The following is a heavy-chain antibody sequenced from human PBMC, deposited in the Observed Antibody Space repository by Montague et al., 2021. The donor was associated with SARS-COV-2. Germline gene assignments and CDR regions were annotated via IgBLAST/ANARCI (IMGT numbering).Heavy chain of an antibody. V-gene: IGHV6-1*01. J-gene: IGHJ6*02. CDR2: TYYRSKWYN. CDR3: ARGIWFGELLTGYYYGMDV. Sequence: CAISGDSVSSNSAAWNWIRQSPSRGLEWPGRTYYRSKWYNDYAVSVESRITINPDTSKNQFSLQLNSVTPEDTAVYYCARGIWFGELLTGYYYGMDVWGQGTTVTVSS. D-gene: IGHD3-10*01. CDR1: GDSVSSNSAA.